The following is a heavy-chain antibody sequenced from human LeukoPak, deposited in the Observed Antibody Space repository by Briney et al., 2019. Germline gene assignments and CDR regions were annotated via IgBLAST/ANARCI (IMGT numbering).Heavy chain of an antibody. CDR1: GFTFSSYS. CDR3: AKGRGYSGYDRVPAFDY. J-gene: IGHJ4*02. V-gene: IGHV3-21*04. Sequence: GGSLRLSCAASGFTFSSYSMNWVRQAPGKGLEWVSSISSSSSYIYYADSVKGRFTISRDNAKNSLYLQMNSLRAEDTALYYCAKGRGYSGYDRVPAFDYWGQGTLVTVSS. D-gene: IGHD5-12*01. CDR2: ISSSSSYI.